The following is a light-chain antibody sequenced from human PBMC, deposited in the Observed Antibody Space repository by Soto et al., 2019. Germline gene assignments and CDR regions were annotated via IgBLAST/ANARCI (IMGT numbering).Light chain of an antibody. CDR3: QHYHNWPRT. CDR1: QSVSSD. V-gene: IGKV3-15*01. Sequence: EIKMTQSPATLSVSPGERVTLSCRASQSVSSDLVWYQQKPGQAPRLLIYAASTRATAIPATFSGSGSGTEFTLTISSLQSEDVAVYYCQHYHNWPRTFGQGTKVEIK. J-gene: IGKJ1*01. CDR2: AAS.